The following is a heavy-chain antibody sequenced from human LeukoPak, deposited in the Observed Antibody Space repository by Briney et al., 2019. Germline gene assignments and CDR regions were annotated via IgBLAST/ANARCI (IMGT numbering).Heavy chain of an antibody. Sequence: GGSLRLSCAASGFTFSSYAMSWVRQAPGKGLEWVSAISGSGGSTYYADSVKGRFTISRGNSKNTLYLQMNSLRAEDTAVYYCAKDSYSYGYYYFGYWGQGTLVTVSS. CDR2: ISGSGGST. J-gene: IGHJ4*02. CDR1: GFTFSSYA. V-gene: IGHV3-23*01. D-gene: IGHD5-18*01. CDR3: AKDSYSYGYYYFGY.